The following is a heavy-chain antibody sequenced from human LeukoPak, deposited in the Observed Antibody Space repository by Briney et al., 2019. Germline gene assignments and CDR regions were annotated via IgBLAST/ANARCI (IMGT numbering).Heavy chain of an antibody. D-gene: IGHD2-2*01. CDR1: GGTFSSYG. V-gene: IGHV1-46*01. J-gene: IGHJ4*02. CDR3: ARAYCSSNDCPPGGY. CDR2: INPSGGST. Sequence: ASVKVSCKASGGTFSSYGITWLRQAPGQGLEWMGMINPSGGSTSYAQTFQGRVTTTRDTSTNTVHMELSSLRSEDTALYYCARAYCSSNDCPPGGYWGQGTLVTVSS.